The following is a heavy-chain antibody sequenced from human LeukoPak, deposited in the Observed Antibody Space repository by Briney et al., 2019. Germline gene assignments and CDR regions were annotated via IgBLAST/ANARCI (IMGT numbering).Heavy chain of an antibody. D-gene: IGHD3-10*01. CDR2: IYYSGST. J-gene: IGHJ4*02. CDR1: GGSISRGDYY. CDR3: ARVRWFGELLTYFDY. Sequence: SETLSLTCTVSGGSISRGDYYWSWIRQPPGKGLEWIGYIYYSGSTYYNPPLKSRVTISVDTSKNQFSLKLSSVTAADTAVYYCARVRWFGELLTYFDYWGQGTLVTVSS. V-gene: IGHV4-30-4*01.